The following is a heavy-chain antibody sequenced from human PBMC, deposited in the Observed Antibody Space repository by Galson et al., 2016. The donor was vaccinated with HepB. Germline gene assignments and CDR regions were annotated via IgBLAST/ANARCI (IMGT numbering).Heavy chain of an antibody. CDR1: GFTFTTYE. CDR3: ARGRRYLDY. Sequence: SLRLSCADSGFTFTTYEMNWDRQAPGKGLEWDSYISSSGIAKYYADSVKGRFTISRDNAQNSLYLQMNSLIAEDTAIYYCARGRRYLDYWGQGTLVTGSS. D-gene: IGHD5-24*01. V-gene: IGHV3-48*03. CDR2: ISSSGIAK. J-gene: IGHJ4*02.